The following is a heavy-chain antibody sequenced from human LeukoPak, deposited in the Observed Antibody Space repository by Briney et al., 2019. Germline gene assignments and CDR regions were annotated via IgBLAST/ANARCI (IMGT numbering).Heavy chain of an antibody. Sequence: GGSLRLSCAASGFTFSSYSMNWVRQAPGKGLEWGSYISSSRNTIYYADSAKGRFTISRDNAKNSLHLQMNSLRAEDTAVYYCARVDHGDYGLSILYYYYMDVWGKGTTVTVSS. CDR1: GFTFSSYS. CDR3: ARVDHGDYGLSILYYYYMDV. J-gene: IGHJ6*03. D-gene: IGHD4-17*01. V-gene: IGHV3-48*01. CDR2: ISSSRNTI.